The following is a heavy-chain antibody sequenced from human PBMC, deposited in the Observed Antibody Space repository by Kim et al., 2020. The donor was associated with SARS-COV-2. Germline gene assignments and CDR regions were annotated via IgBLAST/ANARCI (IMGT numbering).Heavy chain of an antibody. CDR1: GFTFSSYA. Sequence: GGSLRLSCAASGFTFSSYAMSWVRQAPGKGLEWVSAISGSGGSTYYADSVKGRFTISRDNSKNTLYLQMNSLRAEDTAVYYCAKFGPYDYDILTGYTGYGMDVWGQGTTVTVSS. V-gene: IGHV3-23*01. J-gene: IGHJ6*02. CDR2: ISGSGGST. CDR3: AKFGPYDYDILTGYTGYGMDV. D-gene: IGHD3-9*01.